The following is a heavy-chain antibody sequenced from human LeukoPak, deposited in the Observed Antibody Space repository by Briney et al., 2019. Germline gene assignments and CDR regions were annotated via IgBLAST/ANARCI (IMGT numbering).Heavy chain of an antibody. CDR1: GFTVSSNY. CDR3: ASDRTPTHTEEYYYYMDV. V-gene: IGHV3-53*01. CDR2: IYSGGST. D-gene: IGHD1-14*01. J-gene: IGHJ6*03. Sequence: PGGSLRLSCAASGFTVSSNYMSWVRQAPGKGLEWASVIYSGGSTYYADSVKGRFTISRDNSKNTLYLQMNSLRAEDTAVYYCASDRTPTHTEEYYYYMDVWGKGTTVTVSS.